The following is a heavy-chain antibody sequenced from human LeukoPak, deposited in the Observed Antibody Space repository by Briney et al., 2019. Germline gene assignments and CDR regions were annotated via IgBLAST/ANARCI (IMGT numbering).Heavy chain of an antibody. CDR3: ARSSGPIPSPFDY. Sequence: GASVKVSCKASGYTFTGYYMHWVRQAPGQGLEWMGWINPNSGGTNYAQKFQGWVTMTRDTSISTAYMELSRLRSDDTAVYYCARSSGPIPSPFDYWGQGTLVTVSS. CDR1: GYTFTGYY. D-gene: IGHD2-15*01. V-gene: IGHV1-2*04. J-gene: IGHJ4*02. CDR2: INPNSGGT.